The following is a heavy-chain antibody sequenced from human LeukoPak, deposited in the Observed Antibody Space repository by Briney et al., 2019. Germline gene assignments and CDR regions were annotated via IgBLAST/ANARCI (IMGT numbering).Heavy chain of an antibody. Sequence: SETLSLTCTVSGYSISSGYYWGWIRQPPGKGLEWIGSIYHSGSTNYNPSLKSRVTISVDTSKNQFSLKLSSVTAADTAVYYCARGRYCSGGSCSDYWGQGTLVTVSS. CDR3: ARGRYCSGGSCSDY. CDR1: GYSISSGYY. CDR2: IYHSGST. J-gene: IGHJ4*02. D-gene: IGHD2-15*01. V-gene: IGHV4-38-2*02.